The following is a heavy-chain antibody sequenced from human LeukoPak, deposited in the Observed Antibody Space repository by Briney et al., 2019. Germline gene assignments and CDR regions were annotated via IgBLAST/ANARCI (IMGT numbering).Heavy chain of an antibody. D-gene: IGHD2-2*01. J-gene: IGHJ5*02. CDR2: INHSGST. CDR1: GGSFSGYY. CDR3: ARGRRNTIVVVPAALKNWFDP. Sequence: PSETLSLTCAVYGGSFSGYYWSWIRQPPGKGLEWIGEINHSGSTNYNPSLKSRVTISVDTSKNQFSLKLSSVTAADTAVYYCARGRRNTIVVVPAALKNWFDPWGQGTLVTVSS. V-gene: IGHV4-34*01.